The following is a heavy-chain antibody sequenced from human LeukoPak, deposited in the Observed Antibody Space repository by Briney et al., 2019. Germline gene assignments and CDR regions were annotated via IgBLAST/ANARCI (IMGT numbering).Heavy chain of an antibody. J-gene: IGHJ4*02. V-gene: IGHV3-21*01. CDR1: GFTFSSYN. Sequence: GGSLRLSCAASGFTFSSYNMNWVRQAPGKGLEWVSSISSSSSYIYYADSMKGRFTISRDNSKNTLYLQMNSLRAEDTAVYYCAKDRDWVVSSYFDYWGQGTLVTVSS. CDR3: AKDRDWVVSSYFDY. D-gene: IGHD2-15*01. CDR2: ISSSSSYI.